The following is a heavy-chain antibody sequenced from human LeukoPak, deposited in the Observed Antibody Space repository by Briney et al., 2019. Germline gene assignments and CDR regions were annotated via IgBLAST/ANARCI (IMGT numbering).Heavy chain of an antibody. CDR1: GYSFTSYW. D-gene: IGHD5-12*01. Sequence: GESLKISCKGSGYSFTSYWIGWVRQMPGKGLEWMGIIYPGDSDTRYSPSFQGQVTISADKSISTAYLQWSSPKASDTAMYYCARSVSPWQTDFGYWGQGTLVTVSS. J-gene: IGHJ4*02. CDR2: IYPGDSDT. V-gene: IGHV5-51*01. CDR3: ARSVSPWQTDFGY.